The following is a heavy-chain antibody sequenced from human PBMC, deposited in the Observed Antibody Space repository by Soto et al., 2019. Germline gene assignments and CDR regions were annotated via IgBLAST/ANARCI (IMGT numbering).Heavy chain of an antibody. V-gene: IGHV1-18*01. Sequence: QVQRVQSGAEVKNPGASVKVSCKTSGYIFTSYGIGWARQAPGQGLEWMGWINTYNGKTNYAQNPQGRVTLTTDTSTSTAYMELRSLRSNDTAIYYCAMVDVYVTPSPQDVWGQGTTVTVSS. CDR2: INTYNGKT. CDR1: GYIFTSYG. D-gene: IGHD3-16*01. J-gene: IGHJ6*02. CDR3: AMVDVYVTPSPQDV.